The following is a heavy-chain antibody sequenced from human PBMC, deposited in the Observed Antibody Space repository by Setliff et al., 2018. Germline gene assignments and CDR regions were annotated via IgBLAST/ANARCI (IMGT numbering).Heavy chain of an antibody. CDR1: GGSLRGNAIF. CDR2: TYYNGDA. D-gene: IGHD3-10*01. CDR3: VRHVGSRGRGYNYYYYYMDV. V-gene: IGHV4-39*01. Sequence: SETLSLTCTVSGGSLRGNAIFWGWIRQPPGKGLEWIGSTYYNGDAYYNPSLKSRVTMSVDTSRNQFSLKLSSVTAADTAVYYCVRHVGSRGRGYNYYYYYMDVWGKGTTVTVSS. J-gene: IGHJ6*03.